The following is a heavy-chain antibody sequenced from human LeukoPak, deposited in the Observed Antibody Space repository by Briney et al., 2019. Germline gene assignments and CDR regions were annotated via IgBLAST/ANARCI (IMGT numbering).Heavy chain of an antibody. CDR1: GGSISSGSYY. CDR2: IYTSGST. CDR3: ARGLTYGSGSYFGGWGFDY. Sequence: PSETLSLTCTVSGGSISSGSYYWSWIRQPAGKGLEWIGRIYTSGSTNYNPSLKSRVTISVDTSKNQFSLKLSSVTAADTAVYYCARGLTYGSGSYFGGWGFDYWGQGTLVTVSS. J-gene: IGHJ4*02. V-gene: IGHV4-61*02. D-gene: IGHD3-10*01.